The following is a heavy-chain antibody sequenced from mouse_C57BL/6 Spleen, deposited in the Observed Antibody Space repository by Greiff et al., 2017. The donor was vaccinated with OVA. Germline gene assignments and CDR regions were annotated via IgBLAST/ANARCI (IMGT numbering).Heavy chain of an antibody. CDR2: IDPSDSAT. CDR3: ARDYYGSDY. CDR1: GYTFTSYW. J-gene: IGHJ2*01. Sequence: QVQLQQSGAELVRPGSSVKLSCKASGYTFTSYWMHWVKQRPIQGLEWIGNIDPSDSATHYNQKFKDKATLTVDKSASTAYMQLSSLTSEDSAVYYCARDYYGSDYWGQGTTLTVSS. D-gene: IGHD1-1*01. V-gene: IGHV1-52*01.